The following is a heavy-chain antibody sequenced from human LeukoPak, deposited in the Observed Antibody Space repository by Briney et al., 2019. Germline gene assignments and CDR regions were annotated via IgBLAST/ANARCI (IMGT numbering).Heavy chain of an antibody. Sequence: PSETLSLTCTVSGGSISSYYWSWIRQPPGRGLEWIGYIYYSGSTNYNPSLKSRVTISVDTSKNQFSLKLSSVTAADTAVYYCARSGYDYRNWFDPWGQGTLVTVSS. CDR1: GGSISSYY. J-gene: IGHJ5*02. V-gene: IGHV4-59*01. D-gene: IGHD5-12*01. CDR3: ARSGYDYRNWFDP. CDR2: IYYSGST.